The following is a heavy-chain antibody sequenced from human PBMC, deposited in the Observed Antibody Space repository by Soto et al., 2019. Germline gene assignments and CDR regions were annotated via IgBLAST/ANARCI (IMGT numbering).Heavy chain of an antibody. CDR3: AIESSGSGINPYHY. D-gene: IGHD3-10*01. V-gene: IGHV3-13*04. Sequence: EVQLVESGGGLVQPGGSLRLSCVASGFTFSSYDMHWVRQVTGKGLEWVSAIGSDGDTYYSDSVKGRFTISRENAKNSVYLQMNSLRGGDTAVYYCAIESSGSGINPYHYWGQGTLVTVSS. J-gene: IGHJ4*02. CDR1: GFTFSSYD. CDR2: IGSDGDT.